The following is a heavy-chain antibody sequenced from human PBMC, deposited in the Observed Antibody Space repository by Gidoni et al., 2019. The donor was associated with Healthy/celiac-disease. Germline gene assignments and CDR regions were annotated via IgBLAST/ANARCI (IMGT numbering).Heavy chain of an antibody. CDR2: IIPIFGTA. CDR3: ASRLRDIVLVVYDDSWYYGMDV. Sequence: QVQLVQSGAAVKKPGSSVKVSCKASVGPFRTSSSSWVRQAPGQGLEGVGGIIPIFGTANYAQKFQGRVTITADESTSTAYMELSSLRAEDTAVYYCASRLRDIVLVVYDDSWYYGMDVWGQGTTVTVSS. V-gene: IGHV1-69*01. CDR1: VGPFRTSS. J-gene: IGHJ6*02. D-gene: IGHD2-8*02.